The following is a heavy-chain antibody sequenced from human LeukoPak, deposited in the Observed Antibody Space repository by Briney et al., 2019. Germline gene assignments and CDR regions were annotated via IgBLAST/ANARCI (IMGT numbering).Heavy chain of an antibody. J-gene: IGHJ4*02. V-gene: IGHV1-24*01. Sequence: GASVKVSFTVSGYTLTKMSIHWVRQAPGAALEWMGGFEPEDGETVYAPKFQGRVTMTEDASADTAYMELSSLRSDDTAVYYCAIQKGLFDYWGQGTLVRVSS. CDR3: AIQKGLFDY. CDR2: FEPEDGET. CDR1: GYTLTKMS.